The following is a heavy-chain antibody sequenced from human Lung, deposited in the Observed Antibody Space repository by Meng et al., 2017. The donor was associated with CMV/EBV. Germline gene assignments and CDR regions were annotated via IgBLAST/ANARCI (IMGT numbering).Heavy chain of an antibody. J-gene: IGHJ4*02. CDR2: IYHSGST. V-gene: IGHV4-4*02. Sequence: DSGPGVVKPSVPLSLTCAVSGGSISSSNWWSWVRQPPGKGLEWIGEIYHSGSTNYNPSLKSRVTISVDKSKNQFSLKLSSVTAADTAVYYCARVVTALWGYYFDYWGQGTLVTVSS. D-gene: IGHD2-21*02. CDR3: ARVVTALWGYYFDY. CDR1: GGSISSSNW.